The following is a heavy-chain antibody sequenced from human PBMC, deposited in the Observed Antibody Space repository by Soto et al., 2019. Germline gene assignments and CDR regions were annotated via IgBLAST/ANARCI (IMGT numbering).Heavy chain of an antibody. V-gene: IGHV3-15*01. CDR1: GFTFSDAW. CDR2: IKSKTSGWTT. Sequence: EVQLVESGGGLVEPGRSLRLSCVASGFTFSDAWMIWVRQAPGKGLEWVGGIKSKTSGWTTDYAAPVRGRFTISRDDPENTLWLQMNTLKTDDSAIYCCTADSAARGRGECGCWGQGALVTVS. D-gene: IGHD6-19*01. J-gene: IGHJ4*02. CDR3: TADSAARGRGECGC.